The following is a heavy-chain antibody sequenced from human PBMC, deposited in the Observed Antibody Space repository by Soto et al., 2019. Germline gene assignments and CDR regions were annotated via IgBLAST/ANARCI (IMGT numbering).Heavy chain of an antibody. D-gene: IGHD5-12*01. J-gene: IGHJ6*02. CDR2: INAGNGNT. CDR1: GYTFTSYD. V-gene: IGHV1-3*01. Sequence: GASVKVSCKASGYTFTSYDMHWVRQAPGQRLEWMGWINAGNGNTKYSQKFQGRVTITRDTSASTAYMELSSLRSEDTAVYYCARVDENSGYDVAYYYYGMDVWGQGTTVTVSS. CDR3: ARVDENSGYDVAYYYYGMDV.